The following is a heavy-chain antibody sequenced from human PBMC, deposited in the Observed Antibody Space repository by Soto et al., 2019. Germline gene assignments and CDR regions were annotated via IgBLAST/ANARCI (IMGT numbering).Heavy chain of an antibody. CDR3: AREDGYCSSTSCQPFFDY. Sequence: SETLSLPCTVSGGSISSYHWSWIRQPPGKGLEWIGYIYYSGSTNYNPSLKSRVTISVDTSKNQFSLKLSSVTAADTAVYYCAREDGYCSSTSCQPFFDYWGQGTLVTVSS. J-gene: IGHJ4*02. V-gene: IGHV4-59*01. CDR1: GGSISSYH. D-gene: IGHD2-2*01. CDR2: IYYSGST.